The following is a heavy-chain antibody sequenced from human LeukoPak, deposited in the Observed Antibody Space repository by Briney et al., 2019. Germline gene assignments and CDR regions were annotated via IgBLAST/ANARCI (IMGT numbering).Heavy chain of an antibody. CDR3: AVMTTGLYYYYGMDV. CDR1: GGTFSSYA. D-gene: IGHD4-11*01. J-gene: IGHJ6*02. Sequence: SVKASCKASGGTFSSYAISWVRQAPGQGLERMGRIIPIFGIANYAQKFQGRVTITADKSTSTAYMELSSLRSEDTAVYYCAVMTTGLYYYYGMDVWGQGTTVTVSS. V-gene: IGHV1-69*04. CDR2: IIPIFGIA.